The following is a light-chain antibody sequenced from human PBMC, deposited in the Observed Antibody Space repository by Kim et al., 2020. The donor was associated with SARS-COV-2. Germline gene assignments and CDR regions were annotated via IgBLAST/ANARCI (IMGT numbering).Light chain of an antibody. J-gene: IGKJ2*01. CDR3: QQSDNLPYT. CDR1: QDIAHR. CDR2: DAS. V-gene: IGKV1-33*01. Sequence: ASVGDRVTIICQASQDIAHRVNWYQHKPGKAPNLLISDASNLEAGAPSRFSGTGFGTDFTFTIGSLQPEDIATYYCQQSDNLPYTFGLGTKVDIQ.